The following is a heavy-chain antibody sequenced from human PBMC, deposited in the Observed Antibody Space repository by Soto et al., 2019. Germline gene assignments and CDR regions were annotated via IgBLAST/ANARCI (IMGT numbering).Heavy chain of an antibody. CDR3: ARVPGSSGGGNYYYGMDV. CDR1: GGSISSSNW. V-gene: IGHV4-4*02. J-gene: IGHJ6*02. Sequence: SETLSLTCAVSGGSISSSNWWSWVRQPPGKGLEWIGEIYHSGSTNYNPSLKSRVTISVDKSKNQFSLKLSSVTAADTAVYYCARVPGSSGGGNYYYGMDVWGQGTTVTVSS. D-gene: IGHD6-19*01. CDR2: IYHSGST.